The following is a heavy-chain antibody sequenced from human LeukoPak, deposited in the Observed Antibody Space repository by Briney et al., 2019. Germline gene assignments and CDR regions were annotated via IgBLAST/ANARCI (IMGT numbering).Heavy chain of an antibody. CDR3: ARDMVRGVITTYYYYYYMDV. Sequence: PGGSLRLFCAASGFTFSSYWMHWVRQAPGKGLVWVSRINSDGSSTSYADSVKGRFTISRDNAKNSLYLQMNSLRAEDTAVYYCARDMVRGVITTYYYYYYMDVWGKGTTVTISS. CDR2: INSDGSST. J-gene: IGHJ6*03. CDR1: GFTFSSYW. D-gene: IGHD3-10*01. V-gene: IGHV3-74*01.